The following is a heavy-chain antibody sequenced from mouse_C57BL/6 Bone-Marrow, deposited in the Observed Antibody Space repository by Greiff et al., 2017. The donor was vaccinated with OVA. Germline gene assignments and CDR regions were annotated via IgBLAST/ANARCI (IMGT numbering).Heavy chain of an antibody. CDR2: IYPRSGNT. CDR1: GYTFTSYG. J-gene: IGHJ2*01. V-gene: IGHV1-81*01. Sequence: QVQLQQSGAELARPGASVKLSCKASGYTFTSYGISWVKQRTGQGLEWIGEIYPRSGNTYYNEKFKGKATLTADKSSSTAYMELRSLTSEDSAVYFCARPGGSNYVHYLDYWGQGTTLTVSS. CDR3: ARPGGSNYVHYLDY. D-gene: IGHD1-1*01.